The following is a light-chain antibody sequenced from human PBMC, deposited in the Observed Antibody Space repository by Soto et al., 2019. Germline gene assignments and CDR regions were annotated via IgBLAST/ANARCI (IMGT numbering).Light chain of an antibody. CDR3: QKYESTPPT. Sequence: DIVMTQSPDSLAVSLGERATINCKSSQSVLYSSNNKNYLAWYQQRPGQPPKLLIYWASTRESGVPDRFSGSGSGTDFTFTITSLQAEDVAVYYCQKYESTPPTFGQGTKLEIK. J-gene: IGKJ2*01. CDR2: WAS. V-gene: IGKV4-1*01. CDR1: QSVLYSSNNKNY.